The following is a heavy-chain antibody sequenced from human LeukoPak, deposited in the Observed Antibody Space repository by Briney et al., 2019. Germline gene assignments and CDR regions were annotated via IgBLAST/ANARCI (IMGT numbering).Heavy chain of an antibody. CDR1: GFTFSSYS. CDR2: ISSSSSYI. CDR3: ASSIVYDSSRILRDY. V-gene: IGHV3-21*01. J-gene: IGHJ4*02. Sequence: PGGSLRLSCAASGFTFSSYSMNWVRQAPGKGLEWVSSISSSSSYIYYADSVKGRFTISRDSAKNSLYLQMNSLGAEDTAVYYCASSIVYDSSRILRDYWGQGTLVTVSS. D-gene: IGHD3-22*01.